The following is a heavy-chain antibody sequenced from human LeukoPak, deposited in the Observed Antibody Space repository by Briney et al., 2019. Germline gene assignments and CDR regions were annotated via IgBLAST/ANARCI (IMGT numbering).Heavy chain of an antibody. CDR2: SVVEGGER. CDR1: GYTLSDVS. J-gene: IGHJ5*01. CDR3: ATLDLPPSTSAVAS. Sequence: SVKVSCKVSGYTLSDVSMHWVRQGPGKGLEWMGGSVVEGGERIYAQKFRGRVRVTEDTSTDTAYMELSSLRSEDTAVYYCATLDLPPSTSAVASWGQGTLVTVSS. V-gene: IGHV1-24*01. D-gene: IGHD2-2*01.